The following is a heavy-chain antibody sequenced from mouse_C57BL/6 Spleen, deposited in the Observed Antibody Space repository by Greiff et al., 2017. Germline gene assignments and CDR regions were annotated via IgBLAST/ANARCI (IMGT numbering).Heavy chain of an antibody. J-gene: IGHJ2*01. CDR2: INPYNGGT. Sequence: EVQLQQSGPVLVKPGASVKMSCKASGYTFTDYYMNWVKQSHGKSLEWIGVINPYNGGTSYNQKFKGKATLTVDKSSSTAYMELNSLTSEDSAVYYCARGGDYDGYFDYWGQGTTLTVSS. CDR3: ARGGDYDGYFDY. CDR1: GYTFTDYY. D-gene: IGHD2-3*01. V-gene: IGHV1-19*01.